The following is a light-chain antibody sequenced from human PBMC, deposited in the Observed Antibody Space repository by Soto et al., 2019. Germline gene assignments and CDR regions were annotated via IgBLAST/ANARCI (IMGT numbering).Light chain of an antibody. CDR3: CSYAGSSTWDVV. CDR1: SSDVGSYNL. J-gene: IGLJ2*01. V-gene: IGLV2-23*01. CDR2: EGT. Sequence: QSALTQPASVSGSPGQSITISCTGTSSDVGSYNLVSWYQQHPGKAPKLMIYEGTKRPSGVSNRFSGSKSGNTASLPISGLKAEDEADYYCCSYAGSSTWDVVFGGGTKVTVL.